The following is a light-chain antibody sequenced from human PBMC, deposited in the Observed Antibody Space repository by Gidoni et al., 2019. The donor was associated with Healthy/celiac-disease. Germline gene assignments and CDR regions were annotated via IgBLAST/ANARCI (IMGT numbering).Light chain of an antibody. CDR3: ETWDSNTPYV. CDR1: SGHSSYI. CDR2: LEDSRSY. Sequence: QPVLTQSSSASASLGSSVKLTCTLSSGHSSYIIAWHQQQPGKAPRYLMKLEDSRSYNKGSGVPDRFSGSSSGADRYLTISNLQSEDEADYYCETWDSNTPYVFGTGTKVTVL. J-gene: IGLJ1*01. V-gene: IGLV4-60*03.